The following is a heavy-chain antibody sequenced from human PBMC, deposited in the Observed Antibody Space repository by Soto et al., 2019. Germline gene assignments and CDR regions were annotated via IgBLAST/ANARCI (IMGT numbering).Heavy chain of an antibody. V-gene: IGHV3-48*01. J-gene: IGHJ6*03. CDR3: ARDQSRGQVFYYYMDV. CDR2: ISSSSQNI. CDR1: EFTFSTYA. D-gene: IGHD3-10*01. Sequence: EVQLVESGGGLVQPGGSLRLSCAASEFTFSTYAMNWVRQAPGKGMEWVSYISSSSQNIRYADSVKDRFTIPRDNAKNSLYLQMNSLRAEATAVYYCARDQSRGQVFYYYMDVWGKGTTVTVSS.